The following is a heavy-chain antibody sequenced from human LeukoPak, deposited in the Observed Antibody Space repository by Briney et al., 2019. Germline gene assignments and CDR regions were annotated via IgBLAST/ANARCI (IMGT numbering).Heavy chain of an antibody. CDR2: IYTRGST. J-gene: IGHJ3*02. Sequence: SETLSLTCTVSSGSINNYYWSWIRQPAGKGLEWIGRIYTRGSTNYNPSLKSRVTMSVDTSKNQFSLKLSSVTAADTAVYYCARGRYCSADICSGGDAFDIWGQGTMVSVSS. D-gene: IGHD2-15*01. CDR3: ARGRYCSADICSGGDAFDI. V-gene: IGHV4-4*07. CDR1: SGSINNYY.